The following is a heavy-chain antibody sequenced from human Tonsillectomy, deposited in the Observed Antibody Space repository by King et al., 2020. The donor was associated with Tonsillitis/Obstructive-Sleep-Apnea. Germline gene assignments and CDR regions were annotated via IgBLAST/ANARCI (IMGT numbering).Heavy chain of an antibody. CDR1: GGSFSGYY. CDR2: INHSGST. J-gene: IGHJ3*02. V-gene: IGHV4-34*01. CDR3: ARQHIVVVVAADAFDI. D-gene: IGHD2-15*01. Sequence: VQLQQWGAGLLKPSETLSLTCAVYGGSFSGYYWSWIRQPPGKGLEWIGEINHSGSTNYNPSLKNRVTISLDTSKNQFSLKLSSVTAADTAVYYCARQHIVVVVAADAFDIWGQGTMVTVSS.